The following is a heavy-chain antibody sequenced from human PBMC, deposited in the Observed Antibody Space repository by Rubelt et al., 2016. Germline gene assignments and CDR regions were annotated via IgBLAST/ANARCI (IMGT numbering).Heavy chain of an antibody. CDR3: ARRPPNSPIS. J-gene: IGHJ4*02. V-gene: IGHV4-34*02. CDR1: GGSLSGYY. CDR2: INHRGST. D-gene: IGHD2/OR15-2a*01. Sequence: QVHLQQWGAGLLKPSETLSLTCAVHGGSLSGYYWAWIRQAPGKGLEWIGEINHRGSTTYNPSLKSRVTISVDTSKNQFSLRLSSVTAADTAIYYCARRPPNSPISWGQGTLVTVSS.